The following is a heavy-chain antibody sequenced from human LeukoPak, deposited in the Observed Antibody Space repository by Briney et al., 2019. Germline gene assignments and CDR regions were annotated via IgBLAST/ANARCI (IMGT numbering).Heavy chain of an antibody. V-gene: IGHV3-30*02. CDR1: GFTFSSYG. Sequence: GGSLRLSCAASGFTFSSYGMHWVRQAPGKGLEWVAFIRYDGSNKYYADSVKGRFTISRDNSKNTLYLQMNSLRAEDTAVYYCAKDFVSPDSAASFKDYWGQGTLVTVSS. CDR3: AKDFVSPDSAASFKDY. CDR2: IRYDGSNK. J-gene: IGHJ4*02. D-gene: IGHD1-14*01.